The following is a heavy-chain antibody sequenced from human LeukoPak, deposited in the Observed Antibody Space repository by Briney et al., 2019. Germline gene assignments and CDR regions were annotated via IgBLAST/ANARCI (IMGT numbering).Heavy chain of an antibody. V-gene: IGHV4-39*01. CDR2: IYYSGST. D-gene: IGHD3-22*01. CDR3: ARLSVITGVDY. J-gene: IGHJ4*02. CDR1: GGSISSSSYY. Sequence: PSETLSLTCTVSGGSISSSSYYWGWIRQPPGKGLEWIGSIYYSGSTYYNPSPKSRVTISVDTSKNQFSLKLSSVTAADTAVYYCARLSVITGVDYWGQGTLVTVSS.